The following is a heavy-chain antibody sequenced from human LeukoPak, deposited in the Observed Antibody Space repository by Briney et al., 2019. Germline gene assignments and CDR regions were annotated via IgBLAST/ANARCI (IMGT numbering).Heavy chain of an antibody. D-gene: IGHD6-19*01. Sequence: GESLKISCKGSGYSFTSYWIGWVRQMPGKGLEWMGIIYPGDSDTRYSPSFQGQVTISADKSISTAYLQWSSLKAPDTAMYYCARQEDRYSSGWYGGYWGQGTLVTVSS. J-gene: IGHJ4*02. V-gene: IGHV5-51*01. CDR3: ARQEDRYSSGWYGGY. CDR2: IYPGDSDT. CDR1: GYSFTSYW.